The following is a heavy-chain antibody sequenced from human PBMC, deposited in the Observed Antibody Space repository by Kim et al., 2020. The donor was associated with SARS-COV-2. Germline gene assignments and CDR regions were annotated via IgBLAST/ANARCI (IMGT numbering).Heavy chain of an antibody. V-gene: IGHV4-34*01. Sequence: SETLSLTCAVYGGSFSGYYWSWIRQPPGKGLEWIGEINHSGSTNYNPSLKSRVTISVETSKNQFSLKLSSVTAADTAVYYCARGRRSYSGYYFDYWGQGTLVTVCS. D-gene: IGHD3-22*01. CDR1: GGSFSGYY. J-gene: IGHJ4*02. CDR2: INHSGST. CDR3: ARGRRSYSGYYFDY.